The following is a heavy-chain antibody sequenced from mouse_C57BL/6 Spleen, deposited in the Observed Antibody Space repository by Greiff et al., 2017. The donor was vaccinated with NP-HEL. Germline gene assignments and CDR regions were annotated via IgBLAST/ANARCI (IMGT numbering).Heavy chain of an antibody. CDR3: ARELTGTRGTWFAY. J-gene: IGHJ3*01. CDR2: IWSGGST. D-gene: IGHD4-1*01. CDR1: GFSLTSYG. V-gene: IGHV2-2*01. Sequence: VHLVESGPGLVQPSQSLSITCTVSGFSLTSYGVHWVRQSPGKGLEWLGVIWSGGSTDYNAAFISRLSISKDNSKSQVFFKMNSLQADDTAIYYCARELTGTRGTWFAYWGQGTLVTVSA.